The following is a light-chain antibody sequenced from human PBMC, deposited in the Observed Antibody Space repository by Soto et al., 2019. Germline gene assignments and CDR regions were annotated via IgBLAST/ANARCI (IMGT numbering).Light chain of an antibody. Sequence: IQLTQSPASLSASIGDRVTITCQASQDVYIYLNWYQQKPGKAPTLLIYDAFNLETGVPSRFSGTGSGTHFILTISSLEAEDFATYYCQQYDTVPPYAFGQGTKLEI. CDR1: QDVYIY. V-gene: IGKV1-33*01. CDR2: DAF. CDR3: QQYDTVPPYA. J-gene: IGKJ2*01.